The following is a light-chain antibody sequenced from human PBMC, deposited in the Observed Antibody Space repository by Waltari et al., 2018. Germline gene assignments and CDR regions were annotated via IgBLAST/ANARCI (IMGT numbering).Light chain of an antibody. J-gene: IGLJ2*01. V-gene: IGLV2-11*01. CDR2: EVS. CDR1: SSDIGGYNY. Sequence: QAALTQPRSVSGSPGQSVTISCTGTSSDIGGYNYVSWYQQHPGTAPKLRIYEVSKRPSGVSDRFSGSKSGNTASLTISGLQAEDEADYYCSSYAGSNTLLFGGGTRLTVL. CDR3: SSYAGSNTLL.